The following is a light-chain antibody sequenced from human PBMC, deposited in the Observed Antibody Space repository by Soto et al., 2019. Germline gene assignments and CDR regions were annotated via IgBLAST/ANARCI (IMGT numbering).Light chain of an antibody. V-gene: IGKV1-39*01. CDR2: AAS. CDR1: QSISSY. Sequence: DIQMPQSPSSMSASVGDIVTITCRASQSISSYLNWYQQKPGKTPKLLIYAASSLKSGVPSRFSGSGTGTDFTLTISSLQLEDFATYYCQQSYNTPSITFGQGTRLEIK. J-gene: IGKJ5*01. CDR3: QQSYNTPSIT.